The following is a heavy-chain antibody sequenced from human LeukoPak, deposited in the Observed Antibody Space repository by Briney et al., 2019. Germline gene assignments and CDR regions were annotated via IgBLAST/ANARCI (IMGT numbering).Heavy chain of an antibody. CDR2: ISSSSSYI. CDR3: ARDLEITYYYGSGSLSFGY. CDR1: GFTFSSYS. V-gene: IGHV3-21*01. J-gene: IGHJ4*02. D-gene: IGHD3-10*01. Sequence: GGSLRLSCAASGFTFSSYSMNWVRQAPGKGLEWVSSISSSSSYIYYADSVKGRFTISRDNAKNLLYLQMNSLRAEDTAVYYCARDLEITYYYGSGSLSFGYWGQGTLVTVSS.